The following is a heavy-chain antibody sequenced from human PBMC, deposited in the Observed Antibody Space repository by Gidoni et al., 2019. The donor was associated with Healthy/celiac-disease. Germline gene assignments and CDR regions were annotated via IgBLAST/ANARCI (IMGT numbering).Heavy chain of an antibody. V-gene: IGHV3-23*01. CDR3: AKAGYCSSTSCYSSHYYFDY. CDR1: GFTFSSYA. J-gene: IGHJ4*02. CDR2: ISGSGGST. Sequence: EVQLLESGGGVVQPGGSLRLPCAASGFTFSSYAMSWVRQAPGKGREWVSAISGSGGSTYYADNSKNTLYLQMNSLRAEDTAVYYCAKAGYCSSTSCYSSHYYFDYWGQGTLVTVSS. D-gene: IGHD2-2*02.